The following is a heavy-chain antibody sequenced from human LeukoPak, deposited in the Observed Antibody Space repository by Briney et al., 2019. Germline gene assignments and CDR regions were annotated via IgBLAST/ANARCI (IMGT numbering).Heavy chain of an antibody. J-gene: IGHJ4*02. CDR1: GFTFSSYA. V-gene: IGHV3-23*01. CDR2: ISGSGGTT. Sequence: GGSLRLSCVASGFTFSSYAMTWVRQAPGKGLEWVSAISGSGGTTYHADSVKGRFTISRDNSKNTLYLQMKNLRADDTAVYYCAKDGAWLRFDDWGQGILVSVSS. D-gene: IGHD5-12*01. CDR3: AKDGAWLRFDD.